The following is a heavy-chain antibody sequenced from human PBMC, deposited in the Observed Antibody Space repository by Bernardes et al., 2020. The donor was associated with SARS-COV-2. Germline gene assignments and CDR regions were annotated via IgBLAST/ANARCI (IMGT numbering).Heavy chain of an antibody. CDR1: GFTFSNYA. CDR3: ARVVSGPHVGADALAV. CDR2: VNSAGTT. J-gene: IGHJ3*01. V-gene: IGHV3-23*05. D-gene: IGHD2-21*02. Sequence: GGSLRLSCAASGFTFSNYAMSWFRQTPGKGLEWISAVNSAGTTYYADSVRGRFTAARDNSKNTLYLQMSCLRSEDTAVYYCARVVSGPHVGADALAVWGRGTTVTVSS.